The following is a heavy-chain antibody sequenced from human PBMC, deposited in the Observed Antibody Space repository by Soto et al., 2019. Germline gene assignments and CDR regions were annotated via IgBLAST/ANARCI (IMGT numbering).Heavy chain of an antibody. CDR2: ISYDGSYK. Sequence: VGSLRLSCAASGFTFSSYGMHWVRQAPGKGLEWVAVISYDGSYKYYADSVKGRFTIPRDNSKNTLYLQMNSLSAEDTAVYYCAKDHRVSALAYGMDVWGQGTTVTVSS. CDR1: GFTFSSYG. D-gene: IGHD3-3*02. V-gene: IGHV3-30*18. J-gene: IGHJ6*02. CDR3: AKDHRVSALAYGMDV.